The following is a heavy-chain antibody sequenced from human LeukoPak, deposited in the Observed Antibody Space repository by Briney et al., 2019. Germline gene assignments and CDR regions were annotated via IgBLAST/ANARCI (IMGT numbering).Heavy chain of an antibody. CDR2: IWYDGSNK. D-gene: IGHD5-24*01. J-gene: IGHJ4*02. CDR1: GFTLSSYG. V-gene: IGHV3-33*06. CDR3: AKDSWMATPSPFDY. Sequence: GGSLRLSCAASGFTLSSYGMHWVRQAPGKGLEWVAVIWYDGSNKYYADSVKGRFTISRDNSKNTLYLQMNSLRAEDTAVYYCAKDSWMATPSPFDYWGQGTLVTVSS.